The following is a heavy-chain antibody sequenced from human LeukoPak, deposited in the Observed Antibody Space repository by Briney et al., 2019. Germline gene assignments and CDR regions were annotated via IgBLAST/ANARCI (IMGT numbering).Heavy chain of an antibody. CDR2: ISGSGGST. Sequence: GGSLRLSCAASGFTFSSYAMSWVRQAPGKGLESVTAISGSGGSTYYADSVKGRFTISRDNSKNTLYLQMNSLRAEDTAVYYCAKDAARQWLVRGVFDYWGQGTLVTVSS. D-gene: IGHD6-19*01. CDR3: AKDAARQWLVRGVFDY. V-gene: IGHV3-23*01. J-gene: IGHJ4*02. CDR1: GFTFSSYA.